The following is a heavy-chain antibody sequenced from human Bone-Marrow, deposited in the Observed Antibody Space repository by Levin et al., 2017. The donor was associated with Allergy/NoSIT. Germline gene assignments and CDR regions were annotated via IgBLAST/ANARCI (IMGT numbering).Heavy chain of an antibody. CDR1: GFTFSSSW. V-gene: IGHV3-7*01. D-gene: IGHD1-26*01. CDR2: LKWDGSTK. Sequence: GESLKISCAASGFTFSSSWMSWVRQAPGKGLEWVANLKWDGSTKDYLDSVKGRFTISRDNAKNSLFLQMNSLRAEDTAIYYCVTDSDLGATGENWGRGPLVTVSS. J-gene: IGHJ4*02. CDR3: VTDSDLGATGEN.